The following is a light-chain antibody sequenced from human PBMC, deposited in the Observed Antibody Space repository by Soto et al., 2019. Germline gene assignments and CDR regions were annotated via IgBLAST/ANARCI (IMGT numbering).Light chain of an antibody. CDR3: AISDDSLNGPV. CDR2: TNT. V-gene: IGLV1-44*01. Sequence: QSVLTQPPSASGTPGQRVTISCSGSSSNVGGNPVNWYQHVPTTAPKLLIYTNTQRPSGVPDRFSGSKSGTSASLAISGLQSEDEADYYCAISDDSLNGPVFGTGTKVTVL. CDR1: SSNVGGNP. J-gene: IGLJ1*01.